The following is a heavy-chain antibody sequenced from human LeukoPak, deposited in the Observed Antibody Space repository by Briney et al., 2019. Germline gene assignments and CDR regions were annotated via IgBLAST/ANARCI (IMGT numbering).Heavy chain of an antibody. CDR2: IYSGGSA. CDR1: GLTVSSNY. CDR3: AGVIQSLLLKGYFDY. D-gene: IGHD2-15*01. Sequence: QPGGSLRLSCAASGLTVSSNYMSWVRQAPGKGLEWVSVIYSGGSAYYADSLKGRFTISRDNSKNTLYLQMNSLRAEDTAVYYCAGVIQSLLLKGYFDYWGQGTLVTVSS. V-gene: IGHV3-53*01. J-gene: IGHJ4*02.